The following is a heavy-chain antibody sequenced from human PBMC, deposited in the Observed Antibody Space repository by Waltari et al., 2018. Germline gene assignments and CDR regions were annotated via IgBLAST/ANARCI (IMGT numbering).Heavy chain of an antibody. CDR2: MSYSGAT. D-gene: IGHD5-12*01. CDR1: GVSITSNRHY. J-gene: IGHJ3*01. Sequence: QLQLQESGPGLVKPSETLSLTCSVSGVSITSNRHYWGWIRQPPGQGPEWLATMSYSGATHHSPSLKSRVTISRDTSNNQLSLTLRSVTAADTAVYYCATYIGASIGTAAFDVWGQGTMVNVSS. CDR3: ATYIGASIGTAAFDV. V-gene: IGHV4-39*01.